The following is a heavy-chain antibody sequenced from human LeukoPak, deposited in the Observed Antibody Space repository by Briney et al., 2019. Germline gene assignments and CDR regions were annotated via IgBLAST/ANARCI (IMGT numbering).Heavy chain of an antibody. D-gene: IGHD4-17*01. CDR2: ISYDGSNK. J-gene: IGHJ3*02. CDR3: AKAEDYGRSIEDAFDI. V-gene: IGHV3-30*04. CDR1: GFTFSSYA. Sequence: PGRSLRLSCAASGFTFSSYAMHWVRQAPGKGLEWVAVISYDGSNKYYADSVKGRFTISRDNSKNTLYLQMNSLRAEDTAVYYCAKAEDYGRSIEDAFDIWGQGTMVTVSS.